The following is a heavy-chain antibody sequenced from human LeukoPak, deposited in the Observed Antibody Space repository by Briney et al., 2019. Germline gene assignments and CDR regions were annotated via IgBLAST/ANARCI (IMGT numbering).Heavy chain of an antibody. V-gene: IGHV1-18*01. CDR2: ISAYSGNT. J-gene: IGHJ4*02. Sequence: GASVKVSCKASGGTFSSYAISWVRQAPGQGLEWMALISAYSGNTEYAENIQGRVTMTTDTSTSTAYMELRSLRSDDTAVYYCARDAVSTVTAGGIDYWGQGTLVTVSS. D-gene: IGHD2-21*02. CDR3: ARDAVSTVTAGGIDY. CDR1: GGTFSSYA.